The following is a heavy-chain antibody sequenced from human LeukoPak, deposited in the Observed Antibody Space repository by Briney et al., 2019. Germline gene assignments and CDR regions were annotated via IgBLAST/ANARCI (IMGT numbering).Heavy chain of an antibody. V-gene: IGHV3-23*01. CDR2: IGGSGQNT. J-gene: IGHJ2*01. CDR1: GFTSSIYA. D-gene: IGHD4-17*01. CDR3: AKTVTTQAHYWYFDL. Sequence: GGSLRLSCAASGFTSSIYAMSWVRQAPGKGLEWVSAIGGSGQNTNYADSVKGRFTISRDNSRNTLYLDMNILRAEDTAVYYCAKTVTTQAHYWYFDLWGRGTLVTVSS.